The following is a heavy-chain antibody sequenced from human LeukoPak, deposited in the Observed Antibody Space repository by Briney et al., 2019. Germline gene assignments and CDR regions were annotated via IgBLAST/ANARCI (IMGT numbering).Heavy chain of an antibody. D-gene: IGHD6-13*01. J-gene: IGHJ1*01. CDR1: GGSFSGYY. CDR3: ARGEGIAAAGTPSRTEYFQH. V-gene: IGHV4-34*01. CDR2: INHSGST. Sequence: TSETLSLTCAVYGGSFSGYYWSWIRQPPGKGLEWIGEINHSGSTNYNPSLKSRVTISVDTSKNQFSLKLSSVTAADTAVYYCARGEGIAAAGTPSRTEYFQHWGQGTLVTVSS.